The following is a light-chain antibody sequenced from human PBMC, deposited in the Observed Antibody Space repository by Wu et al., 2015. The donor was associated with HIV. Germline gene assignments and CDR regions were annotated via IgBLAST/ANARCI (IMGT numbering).Light chain of an antibody. J-gene: IGKJ1*01. CDR2: GAS. Sequence: EIVLTQSPGALSLSPGESAALSCRASQSVGNNYLAWYQQKSGQAPRLLIFGASSTATGIPDRFTGSGRGTDFTLSISRLEPEDSAVYYCQQYATSPRTFGQGTKVEIK. V-gene: IGKV3-20*01. CDR3: QQYATSPRT. CDR1: QSVGNNY.